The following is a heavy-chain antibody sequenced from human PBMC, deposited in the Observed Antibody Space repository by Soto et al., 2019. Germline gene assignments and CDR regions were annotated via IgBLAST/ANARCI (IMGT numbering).Heavy chain of an antibody. CDR1: GFSFDDYA. D-gene: IGHD4-4*01. V-gene: IGHV3-9*01. CDR3: AKGPDYRDFAEYFQH. Sequence: EVQLVESGGGLVQPGRSLRLSCAASGFSFDDYAMHWVRQAPGKGLEWVSGISWNSGGIDYADSVKGRFTISRDNAKNSLYLQMNSLRAEDTALYYCAKGPDYRDFAEYFQHWGQGTLVTVSS. CDR2: ISWNSGGI. J-gene: IGHJ1*01.